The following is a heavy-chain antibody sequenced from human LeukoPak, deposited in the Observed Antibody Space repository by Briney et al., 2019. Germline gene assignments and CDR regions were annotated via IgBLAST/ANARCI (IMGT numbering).Heavy chain of an antibody. J-gene: IGHJ4*02. D-gene: IGHD2-15*01. CDR3: ARDLGYCSGGSCYSDY. Sequence: GGSLRLSCAASGLSFSSYVMSWVRQAPGKGLEWVANIKQDGSEKYYVDSVKGRFTISRDNAKNSLYLQMNSLRAEDTAVYYCARDLGYCSGGSCYSDYWGQGTLVTVSS. CDR2: IKQDGSEK. V-gene: IGHV3-7*01. CDR1: GLSFSSYV.